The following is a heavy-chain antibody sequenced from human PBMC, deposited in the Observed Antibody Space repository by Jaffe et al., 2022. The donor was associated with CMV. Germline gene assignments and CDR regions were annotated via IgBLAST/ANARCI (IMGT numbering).Heavy chain of an antibody. CDR3: ARDLNGWQLVPPFGPNWFDP. CDR1: GFTFSSYW. D-gene: IGHD6-13*01. Sequence: EVQLVESGGGLVQPGGSLRLSCAASGFTFSSYWMSWVRQAPGKGLEWVANIKQDGSEKYYVDSVKGRFTISRDNAKNSLYLQMNSLRAEDTAVYYCARDLNGWQLVPPFGPNWFDPWGQGTLVTVSS. CDR2: IKQDGSEK. J-gene: IGHJ5*02. V-gene: IGHV3-7*03.